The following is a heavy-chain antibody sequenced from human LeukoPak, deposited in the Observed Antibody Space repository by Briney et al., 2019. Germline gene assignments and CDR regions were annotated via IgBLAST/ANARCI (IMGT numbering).Heavy chain of an antibody. CDR2: INADGTVI. Sequence: GGSLRLSCVASGFTFSNFGMLWVRQAPGKGLESVSLINADGTVITYADSVKGRFTISRDNADNTMFLQMNSLRDEDTAVYYCATKQWLDRPTVSWGEGTPVTVSS. CDR3: ATKQWLDRPTVS. CDR1: GFTFSNFG. J-gene: IGHJ5*02. V-gene: IGHV3-74*01. D-gene: IGHD6-19*01.